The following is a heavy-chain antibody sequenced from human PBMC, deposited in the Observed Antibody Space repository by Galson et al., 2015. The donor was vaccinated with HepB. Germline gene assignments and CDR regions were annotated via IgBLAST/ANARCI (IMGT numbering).Heavy chain of an antibody. CDR2: ISYDGSNK. CDR3: AKDSYGMDV. V-gene: IGHV3-30*18. J-gene: IGHJ6*02. CDR1: GFTFSSYG. Sequence: SLRLSCAASGFTFSSYGMHWVRQAPGKGLEWVAVISYDGSNKYYADSVKGRFTISRDNSKSTLYLQMNSLRAEDTAVYFCAKDSYGMDVWGQGTTVTVSS.